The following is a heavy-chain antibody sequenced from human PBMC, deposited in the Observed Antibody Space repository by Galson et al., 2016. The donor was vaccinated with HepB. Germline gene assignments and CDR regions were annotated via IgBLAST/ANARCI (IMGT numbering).Heavy chain of an antibody. D-gene: IGHD2-2*01. CDR2: IKPDGNDK. J-gene: IGHJ4*02. Sequence: SLRLSCAASGFIFSDHWMSWVRQAPGKGLEWVANIKPDGNDKYYVDSVKGRFSISSDNAKNSLFLQMDRLRAEDKAVYYCAREVGYAWGQGTLVTVSS. CDR1: GFIFSDHW. V-gene: IGHV3-7*04. CDR3: AREVGYA.